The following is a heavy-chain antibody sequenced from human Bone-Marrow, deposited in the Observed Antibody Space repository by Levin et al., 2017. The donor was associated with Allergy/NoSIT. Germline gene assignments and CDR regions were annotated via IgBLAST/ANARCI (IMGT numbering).Heavy chain of an antibody. V-gene: IGHV3-30*03. J-gene: IGHJ6*02. D-gene: IGHD7-27*01. Sequence: LSLTCAASGFNFEVYGIHWVRQAPGKGLEWVSIISYDGSDKYFADSVKGRFTISRDNAKNTVSLQMNSLRNEDTALYYCVRKSACTLGWSMDVWGQGTLVTVSS. CDR2: ISYDGSDK. CDR1: GFNFEVYG. CDR3: VRKSACTLGWSMDV.